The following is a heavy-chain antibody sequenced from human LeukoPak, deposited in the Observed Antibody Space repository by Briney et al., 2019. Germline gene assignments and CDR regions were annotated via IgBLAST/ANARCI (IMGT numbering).Heavy chain of an antibody. CDR2: IIPIFGIA. CDR3: ARRVVSSCCSSAGYFQH. J-gene: IGHJ1*01. D-gene: IGHD3-22*01. Sequence: GSSVNVSCKASGGTFSSYAISWVRQAPGQGLEWMGRIIPIFGIANYAQKFQGRVTITADKSTSTAYMEQSSLRSEDTAVYYCARRVVSSCCSSAGYFQHWGQGTLVTVSS. CDR1: GGTFSSYA. V-gene: IGHV1-69*04.